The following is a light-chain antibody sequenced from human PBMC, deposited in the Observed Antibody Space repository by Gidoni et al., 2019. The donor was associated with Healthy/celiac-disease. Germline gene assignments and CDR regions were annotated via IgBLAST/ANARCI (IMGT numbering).Light chain of an antibody. V-gene: IGKV3-20*01. CDR1: QSVSSSY. Sequence: EIVVKQSPGTLSLSPGERATLSCRASQSVSSSYLAWYQQKPGQAPRLLIDGASSRATGLPDRFSGRGSGTDFTLTISRLEPEDFAVYYCQQYGSSPPQITFGPGTKVDIK. J-gene: IGKJ3*01. CDR3: QQYGSSPPQIT. CDR2: GAS.